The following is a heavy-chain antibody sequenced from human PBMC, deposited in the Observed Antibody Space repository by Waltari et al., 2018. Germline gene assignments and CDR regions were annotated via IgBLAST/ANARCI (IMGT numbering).Heavy chain of an antibody. CDR2: ISAYNGNT. D-gene: IGHD6-19*01. CDR1: GYTFTSYG. J-gene: IGHJ5*02. CDR3: ARDRGSGWYQDWFDP. Sequence: QVQLVQSGAEVKKPGASVKVSCKASGYTFTSYGISWVRQAPGQGIEWMGWISAYNGNTNYAQKLQGRVTITTDTSTSTAYMELRSLRSDDTAVYYCARDRGSGWYQDWFDPWGQGTLVTVSS. V-gene: IGHV1-18*01.